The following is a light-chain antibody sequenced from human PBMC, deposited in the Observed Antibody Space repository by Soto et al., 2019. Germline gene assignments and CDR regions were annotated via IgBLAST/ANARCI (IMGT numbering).Light chain of an antibody. J-gene: IGLJ2*01. Sequence: QSVLTQPPSVSGAPGQRVTISCTGSSSNLGSGFDVQWYQQLPGTAPKLLIYYNDNRPSGVPDRFSGSKSGTSASLAITGLQADDEADYYCCSYAGSNTLIFGGGTQLTVL. CDR3: CSYAGSNTLI. CDR2: YND. V-gene: IGLV1-40*01. CDR1: SSNLGSGFD.